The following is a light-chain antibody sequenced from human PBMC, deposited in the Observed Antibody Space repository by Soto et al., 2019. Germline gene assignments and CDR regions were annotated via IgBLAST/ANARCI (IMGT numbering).Light chain of an antibody. CDR1: QHVTTNY. CDR2: GAS. J-gene: IGKJ4*01. Sequence: IVLTQSPATLSLSPGERATLSCTASQHVTTNYIAWYQQKFGQAPRLLIYGASTRATGTPARFTGCGFGTVFTLTISRVEPEDFAVYYCQQYDSSFTFGGGTKVEMK. V-gene: IGKV3-20*01. CDR3: QQYDSSFT.